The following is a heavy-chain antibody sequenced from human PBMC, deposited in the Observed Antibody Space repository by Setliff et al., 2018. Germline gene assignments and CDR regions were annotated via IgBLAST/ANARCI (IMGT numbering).Heavy chain of an antibody. Sequence: SETLSLTCTVSGDSISSRRNYWGWFRQPAGKELEWIGQIYTSWSTNYNPSLKSRVTISLDTSKNQFSLKLSSVTAADTAVYYCARGGFFGYNADFWGQGALVTVSS. V-gene: IGHV4-61*09. CDR3: ARGGFFGYNADF. CDR2: IYTSWST. D-gene: IGHD3-3*01. J-gene: IGHJ4*02. CDR1: GDSISSRRNY.